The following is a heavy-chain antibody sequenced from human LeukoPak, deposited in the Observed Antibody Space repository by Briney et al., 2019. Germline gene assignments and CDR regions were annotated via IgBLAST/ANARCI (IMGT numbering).Heavy chain of an antibody. V-gene: IGHV4-59*13. Sequence: SETLSLTCTVSGGSISSYYWSWIRQPPGKGLEWIGYIYYSGSTNYNPSLKSRVTISVDTSKNQFSLKLSSVTAADTAVYYCARDESTVTPDAFDIWGQGTMVAVSS. CDR1: GGSISSYY. CDR3: ARDESTVTPDAFDI. CDR2: IYYSGST. D-gene: IGHD4-17*01. J-gene: IGHJ3*02.